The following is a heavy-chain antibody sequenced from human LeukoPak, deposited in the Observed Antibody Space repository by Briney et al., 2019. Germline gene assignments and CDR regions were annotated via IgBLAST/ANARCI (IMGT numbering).Heavy chain of an antibody. CDR3: TYGSGSYKGYYFDY. J-gene: IGHJ4*02. CDR2: INHSGST. V-gene: IGHV4-34*01. CDR1: GGSFSGYY. D-gene: IGHD3-10*01. Sequence: SETLSLTCAVYGGSFSGYYWSWIRQPPGKGLEWIGEINHSGSTNYNPSPKSRVTISVDTSKNQFSLKLSSVTAADTAVYYCTYGSGSYKGYYFDYWGQGTLVTVSS.